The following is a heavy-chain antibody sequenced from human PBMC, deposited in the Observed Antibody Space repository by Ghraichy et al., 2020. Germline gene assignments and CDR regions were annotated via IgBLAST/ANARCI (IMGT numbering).Heavy chain of an antibody. CDR3: ARQYGTVAKPPDY. V-gene: IGHV4-39*01. J-gene: IGHJ4*02. CDR2: IYYSGST. D-gene: IGHD4-23*01. Sequence: SETLSLTCTVSGGSISSSSYYWGWIRQPPGKGLEWIGSIYYSGSTYYNPSLKSRVTISVDTSKNQFSLKLSSVTAADTAVYYCARQYGTVAKPPDYWGQGTLVTVSS. CDR1: GGSISSSSYY.